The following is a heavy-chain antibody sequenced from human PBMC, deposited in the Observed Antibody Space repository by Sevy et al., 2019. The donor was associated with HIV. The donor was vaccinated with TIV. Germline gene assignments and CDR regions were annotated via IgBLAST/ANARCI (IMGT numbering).Heavy chain of an antibody. CDR2: IRSKAYGGTT. J-gene: IGHJ3*02. Sequence: GGSLRLSCTASGFTFGDYAMSWFRQAPGKGLEWIGFIRSKAYGGTTEYAASVKGIFTISRDDSKSIAYLQMNSLKTEDTAVYYCTRAAIQLWLNDAFDIWGQGTMVTVSS. D-gene: IGHD5-18*01. V-gene: IGHV3-49*03. CDR3: TRAAIQLWLNDAFDI. CDR1: GFTFGDYA.